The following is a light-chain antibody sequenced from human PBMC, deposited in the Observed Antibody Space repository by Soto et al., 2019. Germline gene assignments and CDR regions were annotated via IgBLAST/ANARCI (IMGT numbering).Light chain of an antibody. CDR3: SSYAGSNNPVV. Sequence: ALTQPPSASGSPGQSVIISCTGTSSDVGGYNYVSWYQQHPGKVPKLMIYEVSERPSGVPDRFSGSKSGNTASLTVSGLQAEDEADYYCSSYAGSNNPVVFGGGTKLTVL. CDR2: EVS. V-gene: IGLV2-8*01. CDR1: SSDVGGYNY. J-gene: IGLJ2*01.